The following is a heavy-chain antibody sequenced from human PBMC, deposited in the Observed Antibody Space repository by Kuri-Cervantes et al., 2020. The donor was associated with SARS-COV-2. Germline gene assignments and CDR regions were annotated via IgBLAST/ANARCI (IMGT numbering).Heavy chain of an antibody. CDR1: GYAFTSRG. V-gene: IGHV1-46*01. CDR2: INPSGGST. CDR3: AGDFGPKRASYDFWSGYYIGAGDYYYYYMDV. D-gene: IGHD3-3*01. J-gene: IGHJ6*03. Sequence: ASVKVSCKASGYAFTSRGISWVRQAPGQGLEWMGIINPSGGSTSYAQKFQGRVTMTRDTSTSTVYMELSSLRAEDTAVYYCAGDFGPKRASYDFWSGYYIGAGDYYYYYMDVWGKGTTVTVSS.